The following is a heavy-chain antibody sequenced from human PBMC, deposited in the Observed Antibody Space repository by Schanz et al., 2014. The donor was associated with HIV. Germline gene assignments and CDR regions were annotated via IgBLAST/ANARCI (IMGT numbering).Heavy chain of an antibody. D-gene: IGHD3-22*01. CDR2: IWYDGSNK. J-gene: IGHJ4*02. Sequence: QVQLVESGGGVVQPGRSLRLSCAASGFTFSSYGMHWVRQAPGKGLEWVAVIWYDGSNKYYADSVKGRFTISRDNSKNTLYLQMNSLRVEDTAVYYCARDLPNPYFDFSGPAGDYWGQGALVAVSS. CDR1: GFTFSSYG. CDR3: ARDLPNPYFDFSGPAGDY. V-gene: IGHV3-30*19.